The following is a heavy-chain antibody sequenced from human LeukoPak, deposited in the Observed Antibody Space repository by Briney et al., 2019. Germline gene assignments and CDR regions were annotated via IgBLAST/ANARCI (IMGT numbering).Heavy chain of an antibody. CDR2: IRIKAYGGTT. J-gene: IGHJ4*02. V-gene: IGHV3-49*04. CDR3: TRGSCTNGVCYHFDY. D-gene: IGHD2-8*01. Sequence: PGGSLRLSCTASGFTFGDYAMSWVRQAPGKGLAWVGFIRIKAYGGTTEYAASVKGRFTISRDDSKSISYLQMNSLKTEDTAVYYCTRGSCTNGVCYHFDYWGQGTLVTVSS. CDR1: GFTFGDYA.